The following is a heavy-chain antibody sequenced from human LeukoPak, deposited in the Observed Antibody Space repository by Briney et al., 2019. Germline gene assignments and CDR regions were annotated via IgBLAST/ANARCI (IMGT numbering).Heavy chain of an antibody. J-gene: IGHJ3*01. CDR2: INGGGDAT. V-gene: IGHV3-23*01. CDR1: GFTVSSNH. D-gene: IGHD2-2*01. CDR3: ARCTASCYANAFDV. Sequence: GGSLRLSCAASGFTVSSNHMSWVRQAPGQGLEWVSAINGGGDATEYADSVKGRFTISRDNSKKTLYLRMNSLRPEDTAVYYCARCTASCYANAFDVWGQGTLLTVSS.